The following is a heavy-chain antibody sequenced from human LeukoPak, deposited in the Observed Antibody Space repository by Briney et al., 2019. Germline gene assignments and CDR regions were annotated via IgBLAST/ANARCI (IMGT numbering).Heavy chain of an antibody. CDR2: INHSGST. Sequence: SETLSLTCAVYGGSFSGYYWSWIRQPPGKGLEWIGEINHSGSTNYNPSLKSRVTISVDTPKNQFSLKLSSVTAADTAVYYCARPGYCTNTSCYSRFDPWGQGTLVTVSS. J-gene: IGHJ5*02. CDR3: ARPGYCTNTSCYSRFDP. CDR1: GGSFSGYY. V-gene: IGHV4-34*01. D-gene: IGHD2-2*01.